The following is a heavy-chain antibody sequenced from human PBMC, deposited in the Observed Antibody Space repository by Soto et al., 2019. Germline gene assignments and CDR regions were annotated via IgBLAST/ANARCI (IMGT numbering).Heavy chain of an antibody. CDR2: IRSKANSYAT. CDR1: GFTFSDSA. CDR3: TRPATITGTTAWFDP. V-gene: IGHV3-73*01. Sequence: EVQLVESGGGLVQPGGSLELSCAASGFTFSDSAMHWVRQASGKGLEWVGRIRSKANSYATALAASVKGRFTISRDDSKNTAYLQMNSLKTEDTAVYYCTRPATITGTTAWFDPWGQGTLVTVSS. D-gene: IGHD1-7*01. J-gene: IGHJ5*02.